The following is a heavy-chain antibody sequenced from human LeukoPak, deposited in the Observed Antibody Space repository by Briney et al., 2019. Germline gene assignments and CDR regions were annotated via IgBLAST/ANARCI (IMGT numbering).Heavy chain of an antibody. CDR3: ARERNYDFWVFDY. V-gene: IGHV1-69*13. D-gene: IGHD3-3*01. J-gene: IGHJ4*02. CDR2: IIPIFGTA. CDR1: GGTFSSYA. Sequence: EASVKVSCKASGGTFSSYAISWVRQAPGQGLEWMGGIIPIFGTANYAQKLQGRVTITADESTSTAYMELSSLRSEDTAVYYCARERNYDFWVFDYWGQGTLVTVSS.